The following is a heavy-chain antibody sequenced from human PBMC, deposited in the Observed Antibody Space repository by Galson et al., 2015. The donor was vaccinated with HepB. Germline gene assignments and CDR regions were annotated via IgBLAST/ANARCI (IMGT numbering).Heavy chain of an antibody. V-gene: IGHV3-21*01. CDR1: GFSFSSYN. CDR3: AKDPGGSYHPFDY. CDR2: ISSSSSYI. Sequence: SLRLSCAASGFSFSSYNMNWVRQAPGKGLEWVSSISSSSSYIYYADSVKGRFTISRDNAKNSLYLQMNSLRAEDTAVYYCAKDPGGSYHPFDYWGQGTLVTVSS. D-gene: IGHD1-26*01. J-gene: IGHJ4*02.